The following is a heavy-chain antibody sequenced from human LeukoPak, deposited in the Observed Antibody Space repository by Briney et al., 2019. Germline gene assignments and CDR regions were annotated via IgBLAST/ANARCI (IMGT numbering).Heavy chain of an antibody. CDR2: ISAYNGNT. D-gene: IGHD5-18*01. V-gene: IGHV1-18*01. CDR3: ARALVGYSYGPFDY. CDR1: DSTFTSYG. J-gene: IGHJ4*02. Sequence: ASVKVSCKASDSTFTSYGISWVRQAPGQGLEWMGWISAYNGNTNYAQKLQGRVTMTTDTSTSTAYMELRSLRSDDTAVYYCARALVGYSYGPFDYWGQGTLVTVSS.